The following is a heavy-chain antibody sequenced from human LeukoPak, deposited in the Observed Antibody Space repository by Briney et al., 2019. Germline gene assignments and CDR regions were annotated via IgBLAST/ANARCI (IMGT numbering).Heavy chain of an antibody. D-gene: IGHD2-15*01. V-gene: IGHV3-30*18. CDR2: ISYDGSNK. CDR3: AKGLLIGYCSGGSCYSSRYYGMDV. Sequence: GGSLRLSCAASGSTFSSYGMHWVRQAPGKGLEWVAVISYDGSNKYYADSVKGRFTISRDNSKNTLYLQMNSLRAEDTAVYYCAKGLLIGYCSGGSCYSSRYYGMDVWGQGTTVTVSS. J-gene: IGHJ6*02. CDR1: GSTFSSYG.